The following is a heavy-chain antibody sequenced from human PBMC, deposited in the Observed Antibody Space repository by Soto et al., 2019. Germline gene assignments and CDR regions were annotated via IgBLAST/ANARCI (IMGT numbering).Heavy chain of an antibody. Sequence: QVQLVESGGGVVQPGRSLRLSCAASGFTFSSYAMHWVRQAPGKGLEWVAVISYDGSNKYYADSVKGRFTISRDNSKNTLYLQMNSLRAEDTAVYYCAREGIVGATEHWGQGTLVTVSS. CDR3: AREGIVGATEH. J-gene: IGHJ1*01. V-gene: IGHV3-30-3*01. D-gene: IGHD1-26*01. CDR2: ISYDGSNK. CDR1: GFTFSSYA.